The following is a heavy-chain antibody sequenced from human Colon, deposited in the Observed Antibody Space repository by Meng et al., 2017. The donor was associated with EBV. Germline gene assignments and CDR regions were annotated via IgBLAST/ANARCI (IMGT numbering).Heavy chain of an antibody. CDR3: ARVGAYCGGDCYHPR. Sequence: QVRLQGSGQGLWKPSGTLSLTCAVYGGSLSSRNWWSWVRQPPGKGLEWIGEIYHSGSTNYNPSLKSRVTISVDESKNQFSLRLSSVTAADTAVYYCARVGAYCGGDCYHPRWGQGTLVTVSS. CDR2: IYHSGST. D-gene: IGHD2-21*02. CDR1: GGSLSSRNW. J-gene: IGHJ4*02. V-gene: IGHV4-4*02.